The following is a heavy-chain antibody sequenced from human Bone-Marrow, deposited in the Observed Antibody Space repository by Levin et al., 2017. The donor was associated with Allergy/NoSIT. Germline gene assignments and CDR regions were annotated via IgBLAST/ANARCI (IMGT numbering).Heavy chain of an antibody. CDR3: AVSPYYYYGMDV. J-gene: IGHJ6*02. CDR2: FYESGST. Sequence: LRLSCAVSGGSISSGTKSWSWIRQPPGKGLEWIGYFYESGSTYYNPSLKSRVTISVDRSKNQVSLKLTSVTAADTGVYYCAVSPYYYYGMDVWGQGTTVTVSS. V-gene: IGHV4-30-2*01. D-gene: IGHD3-3*02. CDR1: GGSISSGTKS.